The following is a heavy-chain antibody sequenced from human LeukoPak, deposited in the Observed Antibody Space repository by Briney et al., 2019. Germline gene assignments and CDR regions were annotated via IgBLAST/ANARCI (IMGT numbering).Heavy chain of an antibody. J-gene: IGHJ4*02. Sequence: ASVKVSCKASGYNFTTSGITWVRQAPGQGLEWMGWISPYNDNTKYSEKVQGRATMTRETPTSTVYMELRNLRPDDTAVYYCARNYYGSGIDYWGQGTLVTVSS. V-gene: IGHV1-18*01. CDR3: ARNYYGSGIDY. D-gene: IGHD3-10*01. CDR1: GYNFTTSG. CDR2: ISPYNDNT.